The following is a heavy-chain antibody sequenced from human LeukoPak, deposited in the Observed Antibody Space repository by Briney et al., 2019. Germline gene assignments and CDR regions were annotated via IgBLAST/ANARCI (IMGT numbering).Heavy chain of an antibody. D-gene: IGHD5-12*01. Sequence: GASVKVSCKASGYTFTSYAMHWVRQAPGQRLEWMGWINAGNGNTKYSQKFQGRVTITRDTSTSTAYMELRSLRSDDTAVYYCARGYADYYYGMDVWGQGTTVTVSS. CDR1: GYTFTSYA. J-gene: IGHJ6*02. V-gene: IGHV1-3*01. CDR2: INAGNGNT. CDR3: ARGYADYYYGMDV.